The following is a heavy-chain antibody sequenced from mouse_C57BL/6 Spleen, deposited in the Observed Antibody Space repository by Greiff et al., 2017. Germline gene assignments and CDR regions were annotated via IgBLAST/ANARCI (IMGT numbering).Heavy chain of an antibody. CDR1: GYTFTSYW. CDR3: AMGGLRREYYAMDY. J-gene: IGHJ4*01. V-gene: IGHV1-74*01. D-gene: IGHD2-4*01. Sequence: QVQLQQPGAELVKPGASVKVSCKASGYTFTSYWMHWVKQRPGQGLEWIGRIHPSDSDTNYNQKFKGKATLTVDKSSSTAYMQLSSLTSEDSAVYYCAMGGLRREYYAMDYWGQGTSVTVSS. CDR2: IHPSDSDT.